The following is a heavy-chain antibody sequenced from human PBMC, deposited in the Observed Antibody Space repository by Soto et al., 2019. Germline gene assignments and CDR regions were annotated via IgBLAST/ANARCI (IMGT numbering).Heavy chain of an antibody. V-gene: IGHV3-7*01. D-gene: IGHD3-10*02. CDR1: GFTFSDYW. CDR2: IKPDGSVK. Sequence: GGSLRLSCAASGFTFSDYWMSWVRQAPGEGPEWVAIIKPDGSVKQYVDSVQGRLTISRDNAENSLFLQMNSLRVDDTAIYYCAKFSRTMSSVWGQGTLVTVSS. CDR3: AKFSRTMSSV. J-gene: IGHJ1*01.